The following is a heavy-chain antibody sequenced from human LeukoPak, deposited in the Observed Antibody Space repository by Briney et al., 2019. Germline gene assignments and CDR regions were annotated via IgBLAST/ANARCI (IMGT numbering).Heavy chain of an antibody. Sequence: ASVKVSCKASGYTFTGYYMHWVRQAPGQGLEWMGWINPNSGGTNYAQKFQGRVTMTRDTSISTAYMELSRLRSDDTAVYYCARDRGVLLVQPDYWGQGTLVTVSS. CDR1: GYTFTGYY. V-gene: IGHV1-2*02. CDR2: INPNSGGT. J-gene: IGHJ4*02. CDR3: ARDRGVLLVQPDY. D-gene: IGHD2/OR15-2a*01.